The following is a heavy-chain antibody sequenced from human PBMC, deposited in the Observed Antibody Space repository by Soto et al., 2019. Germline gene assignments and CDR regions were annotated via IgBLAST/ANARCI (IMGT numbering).Heavy chain of an antibody. J-gene: IGHJ6*04. CDR2: IHYSGRT. D-gene: IGHD5-12*01. CDR3: ARSDSGYDVTHLEEERYYYGMEV. V-gene: IGHV4-59*01. Sequence: STSVRQTPGKGLEWIGYIHYSGRTKYNPSLRSRVSISVDTSKNKFSLKLSSVTAADTAVYFCARSDSGYDVTHLEEERYYYGMEVWGKRNTVSVST.